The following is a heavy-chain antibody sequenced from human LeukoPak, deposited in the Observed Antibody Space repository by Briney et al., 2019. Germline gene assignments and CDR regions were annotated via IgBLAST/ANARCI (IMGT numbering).Heavy chain of an antibody. CDR2: FRCSGGST. CDR1: GFTFSSYA. J-gene: IGHJ6*02. V-gene: IGHV3-23*01. Sequence: GASLRLSCAASGFTFSSYAMIWVRQAPGKGLEGVSAFRCSGGSTYYADSVKGRFTISRDNSKNTLYLQMNSLRAEDTAVYYCAKGLTAVAGRPYYYDMDVWGQGTTVTVSS. D-gene: IGHD6-19*01. CDR3: AKGLTAVAGRPYYYDMDV.